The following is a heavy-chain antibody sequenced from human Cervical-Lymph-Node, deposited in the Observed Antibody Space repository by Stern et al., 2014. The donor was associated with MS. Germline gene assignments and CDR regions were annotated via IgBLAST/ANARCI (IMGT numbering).Heavy chain of an antibody. CDR3: AKHACTGAACPFDL. CDR2: VYYSGAT. D-gene: IGHD2-8*02. CDR1: GDSISSYTHY. J-gene: IGHJ4*02. V-gene: IGHV4-39*01. Sequence: QVQLQESGPGLVKPSETLSLTCAVSGDSISSYTHYWAWIRQPPGKGLEWIGSVYYSGATYYNQSLQRPVTISVDTSKNHFALGLNSVTAADTAVYYCAKHACTGAACPFDLWGQGTLVTVSS.